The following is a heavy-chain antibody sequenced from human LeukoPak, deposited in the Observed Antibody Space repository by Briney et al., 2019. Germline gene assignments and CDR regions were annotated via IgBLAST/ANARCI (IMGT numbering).Heavy chain of an antibody. CDR1: RFTFSSYS. CDR2: ISSSSSYI. V-gene: IGHV3-21*01. CDR3: ASNSGYDLIFDY. D-gene: IGHD5-12*01. Sequence: GGSLRLSCAASRFTFSSYSMNWVRQAPGKGLEWVSSISSSSSYIYYADSVKGRFTISRDNAKNSLYLQMNGLRAEDTAVYYCASNSGYDLIFDYWGQGTLVTVSS. J-gene: IGHJ4*02.